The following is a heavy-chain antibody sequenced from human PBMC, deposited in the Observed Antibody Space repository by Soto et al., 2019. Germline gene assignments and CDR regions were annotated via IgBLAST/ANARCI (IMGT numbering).Heavy chain of an antibody. D-gene: IGHD4-17*01. Sequence: SETLSLTCTVSGGSISTHYWSWIRQPPEKGLEWIGYIYYLGRTNYNPSLKSRVTISVDTSKNQFSLKLSSVTAADTAVYYCASGYGDYFDSWGQGTLVTVSS. CDR3: ASGYGDYFDS. CDR1: GGSISTHY. CDR2: IYYLGRT. V-gene: IGHV4-59*11. J-gene: IGHJ4*02.